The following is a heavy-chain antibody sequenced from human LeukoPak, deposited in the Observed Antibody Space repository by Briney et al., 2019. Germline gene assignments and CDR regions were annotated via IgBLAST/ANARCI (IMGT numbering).Heavy chain of an antibody. Sequence: PGRSLRLSCAASGFTFSSYAMHWVRQAPGKGLEWVAVISYDGSNKYYADSVKGRFTISRDNSKNTLYLQMNSLRAADTAVYYCAREYYGLGYCTNGVCLGYYYYYMDVWGKGTTVTVSS. V-gene: IGHV3-30*01. D-gene: IGHD2-8*01. CDR3: AREYYGLGYCTNGVCLGYYYYYMDV. J-gene: IGHJ6*03. CDR2: ISYDGSNK. CDR1: GFTFSSYA.